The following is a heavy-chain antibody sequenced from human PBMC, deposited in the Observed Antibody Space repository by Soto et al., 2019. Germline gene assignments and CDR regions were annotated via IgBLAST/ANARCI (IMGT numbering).Heavy chain of an antibody. CDR3: AKVREDGVLLVPLDH. CDR1: GLDFINYV. D-gene: IGHD2-8*01. CDR2: MSYDGGDI. Sequence: PGGSLRLSCAASGLDFINYVLHWVRQAPCKGLEWVALMSYDGGDIYYGDSVKARFTISRDNSKTTLYLQMNSLRPEDTAVSYSAKVREDGVLLVPLDHWCEGCAVTV. V-gene: IGHV3-30*18. J-gene: IGHJ4*02.